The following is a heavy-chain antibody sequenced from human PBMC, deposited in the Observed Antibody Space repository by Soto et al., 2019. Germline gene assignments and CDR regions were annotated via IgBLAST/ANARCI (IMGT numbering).Heavy chain of an antibody. J-gene: IGHJ5*02. CDR1: GYSFTSYW. V-gene: IGHV5-51*01. CDR3: ARRLGYCSGGSCFPWFDP. D-gene: IGHD2-15*01. CDR2: IYPGDSDT. Sequence: PGESLKISCKGSGYSFTSYWIGWVRQMPGKGLGWMGIIYPGDSDTRYSPSFQGQVTISADKSISTAYLQRSSLKASDTAMYYCARRLGYCSGGSCFPWFDPWGQGTLVTVSS.